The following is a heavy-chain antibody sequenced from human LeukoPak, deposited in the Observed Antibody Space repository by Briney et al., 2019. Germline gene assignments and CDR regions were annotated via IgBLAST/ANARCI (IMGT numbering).Heavy chain of an antibody. CDR1: GGSISSGSYY. J-gene: IGHJ3*02. CDR3: AREAYNWNVDAFDI. V-gene: IGHV4-61*02. CDR2: IYTSGST. D-gene: IGHD1-20*01. Sequence: ASEPLSLTCTVPGGSISSGSYYWSWIRQPAGKGLEWIGRIYTSGSTNYNPSLKSRVTISVDTSKMQFSLKVSSVTAADTAVYYCAREAYNWNVDAFDIWGQGTMVTVSS.